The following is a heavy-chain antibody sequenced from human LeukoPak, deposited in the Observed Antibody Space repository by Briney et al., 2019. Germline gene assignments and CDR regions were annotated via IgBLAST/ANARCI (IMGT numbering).Heavy chain of an antibody. V-gene: IGHV4-39*01. CDR2: IYYSGST. Sequence: PSETLSLSCTVSGGSISSSSYYWGWIRQPPGKGLEWIGSIYYSGSTYYNPSLKSRVTISVDTSKNQFSLKLSSVTAADTAVYYCARLYSGYGDYWGQGTLVTVSS. J-gene: IGHJ4*02. D-gene: IGHD5-12*01. CDR3: ARLYSGYGDY. CDR1: GGSISSSSYY.